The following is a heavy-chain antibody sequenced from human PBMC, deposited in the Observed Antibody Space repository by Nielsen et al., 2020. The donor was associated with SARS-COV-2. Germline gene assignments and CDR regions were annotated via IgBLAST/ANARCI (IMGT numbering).Heavy chain of an antibody. J-gene: IGHJ6*01. CDR1: GFTFSDSY. CDR3: TLLQEHL. Sequence: GGSLRLSCAASGFTFSDSYMSWIRQAPGKGLEWISYISSSGSYTNYADSLKGRFTISRDNAKNSLYLQMNSLHQGPIGLPPGTLLQEHLWG. V-gene: IGHV3-11*03. CDR2: ISSSGSYT.